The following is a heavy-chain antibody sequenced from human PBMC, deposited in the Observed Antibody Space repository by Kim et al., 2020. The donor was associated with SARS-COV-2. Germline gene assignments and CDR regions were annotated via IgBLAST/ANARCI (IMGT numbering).Heavy chain of an antibody. CDR3: ARGFRAAAGPFYYYCYMDV. Sequence: ASVKVSCKASGYTFTSYDINWVRQATGQGLEWMGWMNPNSGNTGYAQKFQGRVTMTRNTSISTAYMELSSLRSEDTAVYYCARGFRAAAGPFYYYCYMDVWGKGTTVTVAS. CDR2: MNPNSGNT. J-gene: IGHJ6*03. CDR1: GYTFTSYD. D-gene: IGHD6-13*01. V-gene: IGHV1-8*01.